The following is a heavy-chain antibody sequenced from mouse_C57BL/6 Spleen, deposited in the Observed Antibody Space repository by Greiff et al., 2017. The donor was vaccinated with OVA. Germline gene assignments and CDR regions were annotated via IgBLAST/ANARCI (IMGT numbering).Heavy chain of an antibody. CDR2: ISSGSSTI. CDR3: ARREYYFDY. Sequence: EVQVVESGGGLVKPGGSLKLSCAASGFTFSDYGMHWVRQAPEKGLEWVAYISSGSSTIYYAETVKGRFTISRDNAKNTLFLQMTSLRSEDTAMYYCARREYYFDYWGQGTTLTVSS. CDR1: GFTFSDYG. J-gene: IGHJ2*01. V-gene: IGHV5-17*01.